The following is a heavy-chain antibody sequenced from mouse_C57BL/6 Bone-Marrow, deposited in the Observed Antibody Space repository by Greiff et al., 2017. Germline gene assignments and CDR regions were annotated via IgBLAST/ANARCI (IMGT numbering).Heavy chain of an antibody. D-gene: IGHD2-5*01. CDR3: TRDPFYSNFPMDY. CDR2: ISSGGDYI. Sequence: EVKLMESGEGLVKPGGSLKLSCAASGFTFSSYAMSWVRQTPEKRLEWVAYISSGGDYIYYADTVKGRFTISRDNARNTLYLQMSSLKSEDTAMYYCTRDPFYSNFPMDYWGQGTSVTVSS. CDR1: GFTFSSYA. V-gene: IGHV5-9-1*02. J-gene: IGHJ4*01.